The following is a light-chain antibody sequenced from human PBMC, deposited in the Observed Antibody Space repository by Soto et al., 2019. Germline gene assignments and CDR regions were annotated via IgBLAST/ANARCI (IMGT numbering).Light chain of an antibody. CDR1: QTISSW. J-gene: IGKJ1*01. CDR3: QHYNSYSEA. V-gene: IGKV1-5*03. CDR2: KPS. Sequence: DIQMTQSPSTLSGSVGDRVTITCRAIQTISSWLAWYQQKPGKAPNHLIYKPSTLKSGVPSRFSGSGSGTEFTLTISSLQPDDFANYYCQHYNSYSEAFGQGTKVELK.